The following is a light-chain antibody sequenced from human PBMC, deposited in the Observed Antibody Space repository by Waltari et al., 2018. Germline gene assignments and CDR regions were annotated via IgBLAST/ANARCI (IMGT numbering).Light chain of an antibody. CDR2: NDS. CDR3: QVWDSSTDHPGV. CDR1: NIGSKS. V-gene: IGLV3-21*04. J-gene: IGLJ3*02. Sequence: SYVLTQPPSVSVATGKTARITCGGNNIGSKSVHWYQQKPGQAPVLVIYNDSDRPSGIPERFSGSNSGKTATLTLSRVEAGDEADYYCQVWDSSTDHPGVFGGGTRLTVL.